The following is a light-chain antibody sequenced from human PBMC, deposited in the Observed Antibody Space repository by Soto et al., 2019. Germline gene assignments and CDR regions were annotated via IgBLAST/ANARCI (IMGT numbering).Light chain of an antibody. CDR1: QIFFYSSNNKNF. CDR2: WAS. J-gene: IGKJ5*01. V-gene: IGKV4-1*01. Sequence: DIVITQTTDSLAVSLAGRATLNCKSSQIFFYSSNNKNFLAWYQQKSGHPPKLLIYWASTRESGVPDRFSGSGSRTDFSLTISTFQAEDAAVYYCQQYSTTPTFGQGTRLEIK. CDR3: QQYSTTPT.